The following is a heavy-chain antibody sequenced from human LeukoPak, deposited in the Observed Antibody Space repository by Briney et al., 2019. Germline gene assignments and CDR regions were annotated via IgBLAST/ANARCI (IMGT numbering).Heavy chain of an antibody. D-gene: IGHD3-10*01. J-gene: IGHJ4*02. CDR2: IYTSGSS. Sequence: SETLSLTCTVSGGSISSGSYDWYWIRQPAGKGLEWIGHIYTSGSSNYSPSLKSRVTISVDTSKNQFSLKLTSVTAADTAVYYCTKGRGIWGQGTLVTVSS. CDR1: GGSISSGSYD. V-gene: IGHV4-61*09. CDR3: TKGRGI.